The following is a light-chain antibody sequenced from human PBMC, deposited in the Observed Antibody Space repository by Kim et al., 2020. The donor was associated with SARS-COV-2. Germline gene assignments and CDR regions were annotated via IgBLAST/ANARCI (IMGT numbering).Light chain of an antibody. CDR2: DNN. V-gene: IGLV1-51*01. CDR3: GTWDNSLSAGV. Sequence: GQKVTLSCSGSSSNIGNNYVSWYQQLPGTAPKLLIYDNNKRPSGIPDRFSGSKSGTSATLGITGLQTGDEADYYCGTWDNSLSAGVFGGGTKLTVL. CDR1: SSNIGNNY. J-gene: IGLJ3*02.